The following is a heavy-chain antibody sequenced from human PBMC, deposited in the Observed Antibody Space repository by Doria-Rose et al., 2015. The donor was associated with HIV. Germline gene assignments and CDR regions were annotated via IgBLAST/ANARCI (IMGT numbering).Heavy chain of an antibody. CDR2: ISSTSAYI. Sequence: EVQLVESGGGLVRPRGSLRLSCATSGFTFSSHRINRVRQAPGKGLEWVSSISSTSAYINYADSVRGRFTISRDNARNSLYLQMDSLRAEDTAIYYCATGVTLDYWGQGTLVTVSS. J-gene: IGHJ4*02. CDR3: ATGVTLDY. V-gene: IGHV3-21*01. CDR1: GFTFSSHR. D-gene: IGHD3-10*01.